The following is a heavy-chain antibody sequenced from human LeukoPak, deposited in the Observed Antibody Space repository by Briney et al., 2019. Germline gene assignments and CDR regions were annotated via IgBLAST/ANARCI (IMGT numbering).Heavy chain of an antibody. CDR3: ASASITRYYFDY. D-gene: IGHD4-11*01. J-gene: IGHJ4*02. V-gene: IGHV4-34*01. CDR1: GGSISSYY. Sequence: SETLSLTCTVSGGSISSYYWSWIRQPPGKGLEWIGEINHSGSTNYNPSLKSRVTISVDTSKNQFSLKLSSVTAADTAVYYCASASITRYYFDYWGQGTLVTVSS. CDR2: INHSGST.